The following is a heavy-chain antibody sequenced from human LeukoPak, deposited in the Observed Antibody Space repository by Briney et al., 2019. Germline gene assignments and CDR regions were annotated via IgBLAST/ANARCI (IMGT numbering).Heavy chain of an antibody. V-gene: IGHV3-23*01. D-gene: IGHD3-22*01. CDR1: GFTFSSYA. Sequence: PGGSLRLSCAASGFTFSSYAMSWVRQAPGKGLEWDSTITDGAISTYYADSVKGRFTISRDNSKNTLYLQMNSLRAEDTAVYYCAREPYYYDSSGYRWGYGMDVWGQGTTVTVSS. J-gene: IGHJ6*02. CDR3: AREPYYYDSSGYRWGYGMDV. CDR2: ITDGAIST.